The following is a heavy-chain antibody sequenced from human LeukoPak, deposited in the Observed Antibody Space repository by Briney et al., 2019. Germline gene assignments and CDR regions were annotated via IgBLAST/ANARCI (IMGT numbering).Heavy chain of an antibody. CDR2: IYYSGST. Sequence: SETLSLTCTVSGGSISSSSYYWGWIRQPPGKGLEWIGSIYYSGSTYYNPSLKSRVTISVGTSKNQFSLKLSSVTAADTAVYYCARRSSGWFDYWGQGTLVTVSS. CDR3: ARRSSGWFDY. J-gene: IGHJ4*02. V-gene: IGHV4-39*01. CDR1: GGSISSSSYY. D-gene: IGHD6-19*01.